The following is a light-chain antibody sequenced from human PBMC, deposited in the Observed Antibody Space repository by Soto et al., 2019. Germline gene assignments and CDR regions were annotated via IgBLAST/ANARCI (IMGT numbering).Light chain of an antibody. J-gene: IGKJ2*02. CDR1: QSISSW. CDR2: KAS. Sequence: DIQMTQSPSTLSASVGDRVTITCRASQSISSWLAWYQQKPGKAPKLLIYKASSLESGVPPRFSGSGSGTEFTLTISSLQPDDFATYYCQQYTSYSGTFGQGTKLEIK. CDR3: QQYTSYSGT. V-gene: IGKV1-5*03.